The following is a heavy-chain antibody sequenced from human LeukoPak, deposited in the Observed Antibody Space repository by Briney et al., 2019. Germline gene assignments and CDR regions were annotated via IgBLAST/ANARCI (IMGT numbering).Heavy chain of an antibody. D-gene: IGHD2-15*01. CDR3: AKEAKDPHSRRGFDY. V-gene: IGHV3-74*01. CDR1: GFTFSSYW. CDR2: IISDGSST. J-gene: IGHJ4*02. Sequence: GGSLRLSCAASGFTFSSYWMHWVRQAPGKGLMWVSRIISDGSSTSYADSVKGRFTISRDNAKNTLYLQMNSLRAEDTAVYYCAKEAKDPHSRRGFDYWGQGTVVTVSS.